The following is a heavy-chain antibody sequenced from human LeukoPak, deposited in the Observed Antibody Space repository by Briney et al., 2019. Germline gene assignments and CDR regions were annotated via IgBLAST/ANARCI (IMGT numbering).Heavy chain of an antibody. CDR2: ISASGGST. Sequence: PGGSLRLSCAASGFTFSSYAMSWVRQAPGKGLEWVSAISASGGSTYYADFVKGRFTISRDNSKNTLYLQMNSLRAEDTAVYYCAKGSIEYSSSPEGDAFDIWGQGTMVTVSS. J-gene: IGHJ3*02. V-gene: IGHV3-23*01. D-gene: IGHD6-6*01. CDR1: GFTFSSYA. CDR3: AKGSIEYSSSPEGDAFDI.